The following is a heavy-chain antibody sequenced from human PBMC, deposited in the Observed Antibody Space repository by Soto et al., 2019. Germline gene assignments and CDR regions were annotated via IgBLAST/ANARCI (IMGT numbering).Heavy chain of an antibody. V-gene: IGHV3-53*01. J-gene: IGHJ4*02. CDR3: ARGRGHWNDGGSCSGPLDD. D-gene: IGHD2-15*01. CDR1: GFTVSSSY. Sequence: GGSLGLSCAASGFTVSSSYITWVRQAPGKGLEWISVIYSGGSTYYADSVKGRFTISRDISENTLYLQMNSLKVEDTAVYYCARGRGHWNDGGSCSGPLDDWGQGTLVTVSS. CDR2: IYSGGST.